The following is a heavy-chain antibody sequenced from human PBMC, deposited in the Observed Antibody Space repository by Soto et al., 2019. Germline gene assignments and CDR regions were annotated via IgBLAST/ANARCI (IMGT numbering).Heavy chain of an antibody. Sequence: PXESLKISLGTSVYRFTSYLLAWVRQMPGKGLEWMGIIFPSDSDTRYSPSFQGQVTISADRSTSTVFLQWDSLKASDTAVYFCARKDNSGYFNWFDPWGQGTLVTVSS. CDR3: ARKDNSGYFNWFDP. J-gene: IGHJ5*02. CDR1: VYRFTSYL. V-gene: IGHV5-51*01. D-gene: IGHD3-22*01. CDR2: IFPSDSDT.